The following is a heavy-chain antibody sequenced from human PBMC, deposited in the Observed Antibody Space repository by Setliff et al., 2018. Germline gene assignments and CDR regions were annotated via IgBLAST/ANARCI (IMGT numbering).Heavy chain of an antibody. D-gene: IGHD3-22*01. CDR3: ASPRAEYYYDSSAYYWLDY. V-gene: IGHV1-69*13. CDR2: IIPTLLGPA. CDR1: GGTFSSYA. J-gene: IGHJ4*02. Sequence: SVKVSCKASGGTFSSYAISWVRQAPGQGLEWMGGIIPTLLGPANYAQKFQGRVTITADESTSTAYMELSGLRSEDTAVYYYASPRAEYYYDSSAYYWLDYWGQGTLVTVSS.